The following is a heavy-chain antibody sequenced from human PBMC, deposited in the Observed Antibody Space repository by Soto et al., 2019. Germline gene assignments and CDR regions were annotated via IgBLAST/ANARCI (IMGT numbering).Heavy chain of an antibody. CDR2: VIGSGSRT. CDR3: ARDRGVARGWFDP. D-gene: IGHD5-12*01. CDR1: GGTFSSYA. Sequence: VQLVQSGAEVKKPGSSVKVSCKASGGTFSSYAISWVRQAPGKGLEWVSVVIGSGSRTYYADSVRDRFTISRDNFKNTLYLQMNSLRAEDTAVYYCARDRGVARGWFDPWGQGTLVTVSS. J-gene: IGHJ5*02. V-gene: IGHV3-23*04.